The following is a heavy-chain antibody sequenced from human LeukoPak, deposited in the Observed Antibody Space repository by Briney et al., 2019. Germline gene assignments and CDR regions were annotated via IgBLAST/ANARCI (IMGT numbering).Heavy chain of an antibody. J-gene: IGHJ4*02. CDR2: ISGSGGGT. V-gene: IGHV3-23*01. CDR1: GFTFSSYA. D-gene: IGHD6-6*01. CDR3: AKDSGAARPFDY. Sequence: PGGSLRLSCAASGFTFSSYAMSWVRQAPGKGLEWVSAISGSGGGTYYADSVKGRFTISRDNSKNTLSLQMNSLGAEDTAVYYCAKDSGAARPFDYWGQGTLVTVSS.